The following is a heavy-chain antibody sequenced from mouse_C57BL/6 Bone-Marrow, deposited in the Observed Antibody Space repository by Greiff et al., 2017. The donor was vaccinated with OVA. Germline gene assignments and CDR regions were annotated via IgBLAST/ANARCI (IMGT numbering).Heavy chain of an antibody. Sequence: VQLQQSGAELVKPGASVKLSCTASGFNIKDYYMHWVKQRPDQGLEWIGRIDPEDGETKYAPKFQGQATITADTSTNTAYLQLSSLTSEDTAVDYCARRERGWYFDVGGTGTTVTVSS. CDR3: ARRERGWYFDV. CDR2: IDPEDGET. V-gene: IGHV14-2*01. J-gene: IGHJ1*03. CDR1: GFNIKDYY.